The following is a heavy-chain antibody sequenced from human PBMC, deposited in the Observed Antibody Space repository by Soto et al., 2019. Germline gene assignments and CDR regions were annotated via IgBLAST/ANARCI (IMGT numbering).Heavy chain of an antibody. Sequence: QVRLQESGPGLVKPSGTLSLTCAVSGGSISSPNLWTWVRQPPGKGLEWIGEIYHSGSTTFNPSLKSRVPISVDKSKNHFSLKLSSVTAADTAVYYCARSPRSIAAGGIDFWGQGILVTVSS. V-gene: IGHV4-4*02. J-gene: IGHJ4*01. CDR3: ARSPRSIAAGGIDF. D-gene: IGHD6-13*01. CDR2: IYHSGST. CDR1: GGSISSPNL.